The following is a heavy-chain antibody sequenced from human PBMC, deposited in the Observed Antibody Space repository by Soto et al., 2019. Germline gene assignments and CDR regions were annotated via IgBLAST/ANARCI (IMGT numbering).Heavy chain of an antibody. V-gene: IGHV1-18*01. D-gene: IGHD2-15*01. CDR3: AREYCSGGSCYGVDY. Sequence: ASVKVSCKTSAYTFTHYGISWVRQAPGQGLEWMGWISPYNDDTKSAQKFQGRVTMTTDTSTTTVYMELRSLRSDDTAVYYCAREYCSGGSCYGVDYWGQGTLVTVSS. CDR1: AYTFTHYG. J-gene: IGHJ4*02. CDR2: ISPYNDDT.